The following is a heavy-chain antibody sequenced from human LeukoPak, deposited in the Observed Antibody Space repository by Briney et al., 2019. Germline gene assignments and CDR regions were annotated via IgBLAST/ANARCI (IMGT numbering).Heavy chain of an antibody. CDR3: AREKRSSSWYVPTRYYYYMDV. CDR1: GFTFSNYG. Sequence: GGSLRLSCAASGFTFSNYGMSWVRQAPGKGLEWVSVISGSGANTYYADSVKGRFTISRDNSKNTLYLQMNSLRAEDTAVYYCAREKRSSSWYVPTRYYYYMDVWGKGTTVTVSS. V-gene: IGHV3-23*01. D-gene: IGHD6-13*01. J-gene: IGHJ6*03. CDR2: ISGSGANT.